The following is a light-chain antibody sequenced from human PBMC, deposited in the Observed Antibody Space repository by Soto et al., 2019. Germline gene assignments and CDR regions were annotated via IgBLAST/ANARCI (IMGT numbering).Light chain of an antibody. Sequence: DIGLTQAPGTLSMSRGERAILSCRASQSVSNNYLAWYQQKPGQAPRLLIYGASNRATGIPDRFSGSGSGTDFTLTISRLEPEDFAVYYCQQYGSSGTFGQGTKVDNK. CDR2: GAS. J-gene: IGKJ1*01. CDR3: QQYGSSGT. V-gene: IGKV3-20*01. CDR1: QSVSNNY.